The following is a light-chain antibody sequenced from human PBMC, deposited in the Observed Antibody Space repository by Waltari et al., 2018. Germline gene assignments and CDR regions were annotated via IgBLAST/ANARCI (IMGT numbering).Light chain of an antibody. Sequence: QSVLTQPPSVSGAPGQTVTISCAGSGSNLGAGYDVHWYQQVTGTAPKLIINHNTNRPSGVPERFSGSKSGTSASLAITGLQAEDEADYYCQSYDDSLSGGVFGGGTKLTVL. V-gene: IGLV1-40*01. J-gene: IGLJ3*02. CDR2: HNT. CDR3: QSYDDSLSGGV. CDR1: GSNLGAGYD.